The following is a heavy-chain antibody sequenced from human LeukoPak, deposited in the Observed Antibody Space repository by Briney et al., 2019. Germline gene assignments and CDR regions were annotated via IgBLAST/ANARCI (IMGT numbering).Heavy chain of an antibody. Sequence: GGSLRLSCAASGFIFNTYTMHWDRQAPGKGLEWVGLISDDGNKKSLADSVQGRFTVSRDTSKNTLYLQMNSLRAEDTAVYYCARGYCSDGSCYCDYWGQGTLVTVSS. J-gene: IGHJ4*02. V-gene: IGHV3-30*14. D-gene: IGHD2-15*01. CDR2: ISDDGNKK. CDR1: GFIFNTYT. CDR3: ARGYCSDGSCYCDY.